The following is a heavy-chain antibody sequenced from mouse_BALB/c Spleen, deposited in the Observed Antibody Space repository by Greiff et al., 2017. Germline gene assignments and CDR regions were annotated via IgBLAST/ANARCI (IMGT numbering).Heavy chain of an antibody. CDR3: AIITTVPYAMDY. J-gene: IGHJ4*01. V-gene: IGHV3-2*02. D-gene: IGHD1-1*01. CDR1: GYSITSDYA. CDR2: ISYSGST. Sequence: VQLKESGPGLVKPSQSLSLTCTVTGYSITSDYAWNWIRQFPGNKLEWMGYISYSGSTSYNPSLKSRISITRDTSKNQFFLQLNSVTTEDTATYYCAIITTVPYAMDYWGQGTSVTVSS.